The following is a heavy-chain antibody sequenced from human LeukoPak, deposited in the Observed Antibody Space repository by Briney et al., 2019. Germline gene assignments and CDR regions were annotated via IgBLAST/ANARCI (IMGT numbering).Heavy chain of an antibody. D-gene: IGHD4-17*01. CDR1: GGSISSYY. J-gene: IGHJ6*03. Sequence: PSETLSLTCTVSGGSISSYYWSWIRQPPGKGLEWIGYIYYRGSTNYHTSFKRRVTISVDTSKNQFSLKLSSVTAADTAVYYCARGRTTAFYYYYMDVWGKGTTVTISS. V-gene: IGHV4-59*01. CDR2: IYYRGST. CDR3: ARGRTTAFYYYYMDV.